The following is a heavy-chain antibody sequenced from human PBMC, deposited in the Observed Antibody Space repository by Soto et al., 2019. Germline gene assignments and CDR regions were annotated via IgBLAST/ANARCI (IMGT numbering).Heavy chain of an antibody. J-gene: IGHJ4*02. Sequence: QVQLQASGPGLGKPSQTLSLTCTVSGGSISSGEYYWSWIRKPPGTGPEWIGYIYYSGSTYYNPSLKSRVTLSVDTSMNQFSLKLSSVTAADTAVYYWARAVLPSSYSDYCSGPDYWGQGTLVTVSS. V-gene: IGHV4-30-4*01. CDR2: IYYSGST. CDR1: GGSISSGEYY. D-gene: IGHD4-17*01. CDR3: ARAVLPSSYSDYCSGPDY.